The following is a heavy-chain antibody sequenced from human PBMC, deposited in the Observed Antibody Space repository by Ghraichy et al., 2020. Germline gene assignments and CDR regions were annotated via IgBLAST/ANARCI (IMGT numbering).Heavy chain of an antibody. CDR1: GGSISSGSYY. D-gene: IGHD5-12*01. V-gene: IGHV4-61*02. Sequence: LRLSCTVSGGSISSGSYYWSWIRQPAGKGLEWIGRIYTSGSTNYNPSLKSRVTISVDTSKNQFSLKLSSVTAADTAVYYCARDRYSGYDLRESGYENAFDIWGQGTMVTVSS. CDR3: ARDRYSGYDLRESGYENAFDI. CDR2: IYTSGST. J-gene: IGHJ3*02.